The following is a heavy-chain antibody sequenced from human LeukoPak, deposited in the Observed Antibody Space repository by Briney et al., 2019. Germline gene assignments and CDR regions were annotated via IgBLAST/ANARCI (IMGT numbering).Heavy chain of an antibody. V-gene: IGHV4-59*01. CDR2: IYYSGST. J-gene: IGHJ4*02. CDR1: GGSISSYY. D-gene: IGHD6-13*01. Sequence: SETLSLTCTVSGGSISSYYWSWIRQPPGKGLEWIGYIYYSGSTNYNPSLKSRVTISVDTSKNQFSLKLSSVTAADTAVYYCARGPRPLAAAGSFDYWGQGTLVTVSS. CDR3: ARGPRPLAAAGSFDY.